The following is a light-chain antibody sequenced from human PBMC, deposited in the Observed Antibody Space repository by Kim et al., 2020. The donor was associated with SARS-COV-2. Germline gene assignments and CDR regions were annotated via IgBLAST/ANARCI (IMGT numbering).Light chain of an antibody. Sequence: SVSPGKKAPPPCRASRPVTINVSWYQHEPAQAPRLLIYGASTRATGLPARFSGSGSGTEFTLTIMSLQSEDFAVYYCQQYHFWPYTFGEGTKLEI. CDR2: GAS. CDR3: QQYHFWPYT. V-gene: IGKV3-15*01. J-gene: IGKJ2*01. CDR1: RPVTIN.